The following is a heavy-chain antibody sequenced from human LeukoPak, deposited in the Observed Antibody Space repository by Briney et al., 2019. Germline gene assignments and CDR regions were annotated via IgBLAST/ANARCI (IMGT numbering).Heavy chain of an antibody. CDR3: ARHTYYYDSSGYPTLFQGFPDYFDY. J-gene: IGHJ4*02. D-gene: IGHD3-22*01. Sequence: SETLSLTCTVSGGSISSSSYYWGWIRQPPGKGLEWFGSIYYSGSTYYNPSLKGRVTISVDTSKIQFSLKLSSVTDADTAVYYCARHTYYYDSSGYPTLFQGFPDYFDYWGQGTLVTVSS. CDR2: IYYSGST. CDR1: GGSISSSSYY. V-gene: IGHV4-39*01.